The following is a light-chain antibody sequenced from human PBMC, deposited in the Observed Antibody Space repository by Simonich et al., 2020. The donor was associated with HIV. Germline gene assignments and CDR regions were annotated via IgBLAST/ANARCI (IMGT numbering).Light chain of an antibody. V-gene: IGKV3-20*01. J-gene: IGKJ3*01. Sequence: EIVLTQSPGTLSLSPGERATLSCRASQSVSSSYLAWYQQRPGQAPRLLINGASSRATGIPDRFSGSGSGTDFTLTISRLEPEDFAVYYCQQYVSSPVTFGPGTTVDIK. CDR3: QQYVSSPVT. CDR2: GAS. CDR1: QSVSSSY.